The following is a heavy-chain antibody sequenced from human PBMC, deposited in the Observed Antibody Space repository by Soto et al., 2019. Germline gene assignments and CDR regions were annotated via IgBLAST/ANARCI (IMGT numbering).Heavy chain of an antibody. D-gene: IGHD4-17*01. CDR1: GFTFSIYA. CDR2: ISGSGGST. J-gene: IGHJ3*02. Sequence: WWSLRLSFAASGFTFSIYAMSWFRQAPGKGLEWVSAISGSGGSTYYADSVKGRFTISRDNSKNTLYLQMNSLRAEDTAVYYCAKDYPHGDHDAFDIWGQGTMVTVSS. V-gene: IGHV3-23*01. CDR3: AKDYPHGDHDAFDI.